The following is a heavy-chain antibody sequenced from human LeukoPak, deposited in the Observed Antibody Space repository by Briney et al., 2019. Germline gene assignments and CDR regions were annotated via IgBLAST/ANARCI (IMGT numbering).Heavy chain of an antibody. V-gene: IGHV3-21*01. D-gene: IGHD3-3*01. J-gene: IGHJ6*03. CDR2: ITRNSNYI. CDR1: GFTFSSYN. CDR3: ARDPYSGNYGPYYYYYMDV. Sequence: GGSLRLSCAASGFTFSSYNMNWVRQAPGKGLEWISSITRNSNYIYYAYSVKGRFTISRDNGKSSLFLQMDSLRAEDTAIYFCARDPYSGNYGPYYYYYMDVWGKGTTVTVSS.